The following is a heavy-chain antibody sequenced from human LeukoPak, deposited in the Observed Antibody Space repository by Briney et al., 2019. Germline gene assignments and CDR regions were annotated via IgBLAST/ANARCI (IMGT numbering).Heavy chain of an antibody. CDR1: GFTVSSNY. CDR2: IKQDGGEK. J-gene: IGHJ4*02. D-gene: IGHD3-22*01. Sequence: QPGGSLRLSCAASGFTVSSNYMSWVRQAPGKGLEWVANIKQDGGEKYYVDSVKGRFTISRDNAKNSLYLQMNSLRAEDTAVYYCARTPMIVVVSFDYWGQGTLVTVSS. CDR3: ARTPMIVVVSFDY. V-gene: IGHV3-7*01.